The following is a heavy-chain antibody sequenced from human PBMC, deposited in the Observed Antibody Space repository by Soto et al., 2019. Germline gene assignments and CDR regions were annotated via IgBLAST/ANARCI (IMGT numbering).Heavy chain of an antibody. D-gene: IGHD3-22*01. Sequence: PGGSLRLSCAASGFTFSSYGMHWVRQAPGKGLEWVAVISYDGSNKYYADSVKGRFTISRDNSKNTLYLQMNSLRAEDTAVYYCAKDLYYYDSSGYYWDWGQGTLVTVSS. V-gene: IGHV3-30*18. CDR1: GFTFSSYG. CDR2: ISYDGSNK. CDR3: AKDLYYYDSSGYYWD. J-gene: IGHJ4*02.